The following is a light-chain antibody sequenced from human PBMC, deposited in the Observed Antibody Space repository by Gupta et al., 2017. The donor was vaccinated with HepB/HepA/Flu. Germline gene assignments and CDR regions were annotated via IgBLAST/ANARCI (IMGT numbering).Light chain of an antibody. J-gene: IGLJ2*01. Sequence: QSALPPPASVSGSPGQSLTISCTGTSTDIGAYNYVSWYQQHSGKVPTLLIYGVRNRPSGISDRFSGSASGNTASLTISGLQAEDEASYYCSAYTSTSTVVFGGGTKLTVL. CDR2: GVR. CDR1: STDIGAYNY. V-gene: IGLV2-14*01. CDR3: SAYTSTSTVV.